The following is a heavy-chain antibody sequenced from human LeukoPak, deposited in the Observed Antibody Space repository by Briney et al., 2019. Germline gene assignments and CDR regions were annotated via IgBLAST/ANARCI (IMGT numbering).Heavy chain of an antibody. V-gene: IGHV4-39*07. J-gene: IGHJ4*02. D-gene: IGHD3-16*01. CDR2: IYYSETA. CDR1: GGSISSSSYY. Sequence: SETLSLTCTVSGGSISSSSYYWGWIRQPPGKGLEWIGTIYYSETAYYNPSLKSRVTISVDTSKNQFSLKLSSVTAADTAVYYCARGSYGHIDHWGQGLLVTVSS. CDR3: ARGSYGHIDH.